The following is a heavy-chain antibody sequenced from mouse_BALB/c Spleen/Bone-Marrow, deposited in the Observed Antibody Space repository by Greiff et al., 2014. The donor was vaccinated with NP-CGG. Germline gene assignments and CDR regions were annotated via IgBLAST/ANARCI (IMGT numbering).Heavy chain of an antibody. V-gene: IGHV1-26*01. CDR1: GYSSTGYT. CDR2: INPYNGGT. J-gene: IGHJ4*01. Sequence: VQLQQSGPELVKPGASVKISCKASGYSSTGYTMNWVKQSHGKNLEWIGLINPYNGGTGYNQRFKGKATLTVDKSSSTAYMEFLSLTSEDSAVYYCARSGLYYGNYLYAMDYWGQGTSVTVSS. D-gene: IGHD2-1*01. CDR3: ARSGLYYGNYLYAMDY.